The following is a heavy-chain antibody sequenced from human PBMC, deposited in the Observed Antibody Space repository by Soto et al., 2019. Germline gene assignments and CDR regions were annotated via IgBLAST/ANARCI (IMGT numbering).Heavy chain of an antibody. CDR2: IKSKTDGGTA. CDR3: TTLNYGVDV. CDR1: GFSFSNAW. J-gene: IGHJ6*02. Sequence: EVQLVESGGGLVKPGGSLRLSCAASGFSFSNAWMSWVRQLPGKGLEWVGHIKSKTDGGTADYAAPVKGGFTISRDDSKNTLYLQMNSLKTEDTAMFYCTTLNYGVDVWGQGTTVTVSS. V-gene: IGHV3-15*01.